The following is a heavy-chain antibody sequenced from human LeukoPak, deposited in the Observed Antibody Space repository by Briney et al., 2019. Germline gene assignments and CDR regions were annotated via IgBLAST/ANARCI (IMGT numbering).Heavy chain of an antibody. D-gene: IGHD6-19*01. J-gene: IGHJ4*02. Sequence: PSETLSLTCIVSDYSISSGYYWGWIRQPPGKGLEWIGTIYHSGSSYYNPSLKSRFAMSVDTSKNQSSLRLSSVTAADTAVYYCARGTGWSYYFDYWGQGTLVTVSS. CDR1: DYSISSGYY. CDR2: IYHSGSS. CDR3: ARGTGWSYYFDY. V-gene: IGHV4-38-2*02.